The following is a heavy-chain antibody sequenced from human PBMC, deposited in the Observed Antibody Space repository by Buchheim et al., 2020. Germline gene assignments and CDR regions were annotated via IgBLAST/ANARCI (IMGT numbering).Heavy chain of an antibody. CDR2: ISYHGSNK. D-gene: IGHD2-21*02. V-gene: IGHV3-30*18. CDR3: AKSVNIQVTCVPPPDY. CDR1: GFTFNAYG. Sequence: QVQLVESGGGAVQPGRSLTPSCAASGFTFNAYGMHWVRQDPGKGLEWVAVISYHGSNKYYADSVRGGFTISRDNSGNTLFLLINGLGPEDTAVYFCAKSVNIQVTCVPPPDYWGPGTL. J-gene: IGHJ4*02.